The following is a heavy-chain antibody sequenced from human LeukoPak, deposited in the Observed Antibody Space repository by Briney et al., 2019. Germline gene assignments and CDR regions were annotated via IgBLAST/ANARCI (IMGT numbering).Heavy chain of an antibody. J-gene: IGHJ4*02. V-gene: IGHV4-4*02. CDR3: AREGGPYRPLDY. CDR2: VNLQGST. CDR1: GGSITNTNY. Sequence: PSGTLSLTCGVSGGSITNTNYWTWVRQPPGKGLEWIGEVNLQGSTNYNPSLMGGVAISVDTSENHISLQLTSVTAADTAVYYCAREGGPYRPLDYSGQGTLVTVSS.